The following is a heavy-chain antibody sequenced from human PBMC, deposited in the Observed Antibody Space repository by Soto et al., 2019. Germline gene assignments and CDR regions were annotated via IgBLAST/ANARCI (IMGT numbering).Heavy chain of an antibody. J-gene: IGHJ5*02. CDR1: GFTFSPYW. Sequence: LGGSLRLSCSASGFTFSPYWMHWIRQVPGKGLEWVSRINSDASHTYYADSVMGRFTISRDNAKNTLHLEMNSLRAEDTAVYYCVRGGHFITYSCYRNWGDPWGQGQLVIVSA. D-gene: IGHD2-15*01. CDR3: VRGGHFITYSCYRNWGDP. V-gene: IGHV3-74*01. CDR2: INSDASHT.